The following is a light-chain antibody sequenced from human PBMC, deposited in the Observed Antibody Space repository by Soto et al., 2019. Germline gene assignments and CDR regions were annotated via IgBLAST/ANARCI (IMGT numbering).Light chain of an antibody. J-gene: IGKJ4*01. Sequence: EIVLTQSPATLSLSPGERATLSCRASQSISSHLAWYQQQPGQAPRLLMYDASNRATGIPARFSGSGSGTDFTLTISSLEPEDFAIYYCQQRGNWPLTFGGGTKVEIK. CDR3: QQRGNWPLT. CDR1: QSISSH. V-gene: IGKV3-11*01. CDR2: DAS.